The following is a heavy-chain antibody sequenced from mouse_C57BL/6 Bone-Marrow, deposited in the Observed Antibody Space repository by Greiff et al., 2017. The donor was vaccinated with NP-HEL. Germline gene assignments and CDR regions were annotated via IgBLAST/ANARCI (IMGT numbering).Heavy chain of an antibody. V-gene: IGHV1-5*01. D-gene: IGHD2-3*01. J-gene: IGHJ2*01. Sequence: VQLQQSGTVLARPGASVKMSCKTSGYTFTSYWMHWVKQRPGQGLEWIGAIYPGNSDTSYNQKFKGKAKLTAVTSASTAYMGLSSLTNEDSAVYCCTSDDGSRGPHYFDGWGQGTTLTVSS. CDR1: GYTFTSYW. CDR3: TSDDGSRGPHYFDG. CDR2: IYPGNSDT.